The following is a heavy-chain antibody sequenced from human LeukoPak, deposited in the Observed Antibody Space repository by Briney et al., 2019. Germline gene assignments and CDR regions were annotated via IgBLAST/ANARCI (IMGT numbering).Heavy chain of an antibody. D-gene: IGHD3-22*01. Sequence: GGSLRLSCAASGFTFNSYGMHWVRQAPGKGLDWVEFIRYDGSIKHYADSVKGRFTISRDNSKNTVSLQMNSLRPEDTAVYYCGKGSSTSGCPDYWGQGILVTVSS. V-gene: IGHV3-30*02. J-gene: IGHJ4*02. CDR1: GFTFNSYG. CDR2: IRYDGSIK. CDR3: GKGSSTSGCPDY.